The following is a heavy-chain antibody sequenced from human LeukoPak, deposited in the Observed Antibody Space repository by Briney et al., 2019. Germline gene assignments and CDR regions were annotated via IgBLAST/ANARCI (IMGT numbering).Heavy chain of an antibody. Sequence: ASVKVSCKASGYTFTSYAMNWVRQAPGQRLEWMGWINAGNGDTKYSQKFQGRVTITRDTSASIVYMELSSLISEDTALYSCARGSTSDWPFDYWGQGTRVTVSS. CDR3: ARGSTSDWPFDY. CDR2: INAGNGDT. V-gene: IGHV1-3*01. J-gene: IGHJ4*02. D-gene: IGHD2-2*01. CDR1: GYTFTSYA.